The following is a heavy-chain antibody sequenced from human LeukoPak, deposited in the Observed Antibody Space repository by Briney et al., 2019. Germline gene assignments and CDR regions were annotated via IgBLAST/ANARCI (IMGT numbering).Heavy chain of an antibody. CDR1: GFTFSSYW. CDR3: ARVDDTSGQNWFDP. Sequence: AGSLRLSCAASGFTFSSYWMHWVRQAPGKGLVWVSRINTDGSRTNYADSLKGRFTISRENAKNTLYLQMNSLRADDTAVYYCARVDDTSGQNWFDPWGQGTLVTVSS. V-gene: IGHV3-74*01. D-gene: IGHD3-22*01. J-gene: IGHJ5*02. CDR2: INTDGSRT.